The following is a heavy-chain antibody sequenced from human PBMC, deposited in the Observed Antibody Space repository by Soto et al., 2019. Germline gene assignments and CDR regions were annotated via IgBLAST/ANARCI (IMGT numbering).Heavy chain of an antibody. CDR2: IVPVFGRP. CDR1: GGSFSNFG. CDR3: AREGSRYNF. V-gene: IGHV1-69*01. J-gene: IGHJ4*02. Sequence: QVQLVQSGAELKKPGSSVKVSCKASGGSFSNFGISWVRQAPGQGLEWMGGIVPVFGRPNYAQRFRGRLTNTADESTSPGYMELISLRSDNTAVYYCAREGSRYNFWGQGTQVTVSS. D-gene: IGHD5-12*01.